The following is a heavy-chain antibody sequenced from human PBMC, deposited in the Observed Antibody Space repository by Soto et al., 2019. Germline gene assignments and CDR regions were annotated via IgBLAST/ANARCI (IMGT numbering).Heavy chain of an antibody. CDR3: ARDIDNRDYFYGLDV. Sequence: PGGSLRLSCVASGFVFKNYAMNWVRQTPGKGLEWISYISNSGNTIYVAVSMRGRFTIYRHNPKNSLFLQMNSLRADDTAVYYWARDIDNRDYFYGLDVWGQGTTVTVSS. CDR1: GFVFKNYA. V-gene: IGHV3-48*03. CDR2: ISNSGNTI. J-gene: IGHJ6*02. D-gene: IGHD1-26*01.